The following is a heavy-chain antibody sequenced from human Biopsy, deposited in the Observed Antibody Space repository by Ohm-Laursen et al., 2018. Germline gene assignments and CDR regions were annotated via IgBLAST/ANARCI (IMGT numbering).Heavy chain of an antibody. D-gene: IGHD2-2*02. V-gene: IGHV3-23*01. J-gene: IGHJ4*02. CDR1: RFTFNSYA. Sequence: GSLRLSCTASRFTFNSYATHWVRQAPGKGLEWVSTISANGVTTFYADSVKGRFTISRDGSSDTLYLQMHSLRADDTALYYCAKGGYCSATSCNMDVDYWGQGTLVIVSS. CDR3: AKGGYCSATSCNMDVDY. CDR2: ISANGVTT.